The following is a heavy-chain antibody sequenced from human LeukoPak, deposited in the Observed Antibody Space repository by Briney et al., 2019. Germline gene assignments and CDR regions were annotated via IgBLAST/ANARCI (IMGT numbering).Heavy chain of an antibody. CDR3: ARTRYSYNWFDP. Sequence: ASVKVSCKASGYTFTSYGISWVRQAPGQGLEWMGWISAYNGNTNYAQKLQGRVTTTTDTSTSTAYMELRSLRSDDTAVYYCARTRYSYNWFDPWGQGTLVTVSS. J-gene: IGHJ5*02. V-gene: IGHV1-18*01. D-gene: IGHD6-13*01. CDR2: ISAYNGNT. CDR1: GYTFTSYG.